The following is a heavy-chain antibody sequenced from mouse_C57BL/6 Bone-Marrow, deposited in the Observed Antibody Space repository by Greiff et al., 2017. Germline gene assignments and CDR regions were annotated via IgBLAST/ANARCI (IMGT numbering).Heavy chain of an antibody. D-gene: IGHD1-1*01. V-gene: IGHV1-74*01. Sequence: QVQLQQPGAELVKPGASVKVSCKASGYTFTSYWMHWVKQRPGQGLEWIGRIHPSDSDTNYNQKFKGKATLTVDKSSSTAYMQLSSLTSEDSAVYYCTIPLLYYGSSYYAMDYWGQGTSVTVSS. CDR1: GYTFTSYW. CDR3: TIPLLYYGSSYYAMDY. J-gene: IGHJ4*01. CDR2: IHPSDSDT.